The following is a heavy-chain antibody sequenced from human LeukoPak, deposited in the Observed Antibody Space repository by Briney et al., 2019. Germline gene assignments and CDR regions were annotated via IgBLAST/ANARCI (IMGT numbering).Heavy chain of an antibody. CDR3: SRPSKNYDFWSGLPGY. V-gene: IGHV5-51*01. J-gene: IGHJ4*02. CDR1: GYSFTSYW. D-gene: IGHD3-3*01. Sequence: GESLKISCKGSGYSFTSYWIGWVRQMPGKGLEWMGIIYPGDSDTRYSPSFQGQVTISADKSISTAYLQWSSLKASDTAMYYCSRPSKNYDFWSGLPGYWCQGTLVTVSS. CDR2: IYPGDSDT.